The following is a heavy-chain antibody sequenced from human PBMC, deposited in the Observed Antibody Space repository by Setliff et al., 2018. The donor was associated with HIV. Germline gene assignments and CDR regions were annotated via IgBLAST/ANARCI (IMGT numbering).Heavy chain of an antibody. CDR2: ISSGSTYI. CDR3: VKARVDGDYYYYYHGMDV. Sequence: GGSLRLSCAASGFTFSTSTINWVRQAPGMGLEWVSSISSGSTYIYYADSVKGRFTISRDNSKNTLYLQMSSLRAEDTAVYYCVKARVDGDYYYYYHGMDVWGQGTTVTVSS. D-gene: IGHD4-17*01. J-gene: IGHJ6*02. V-gene: IGHV3-21*01. CDR1: GFTFSTST.